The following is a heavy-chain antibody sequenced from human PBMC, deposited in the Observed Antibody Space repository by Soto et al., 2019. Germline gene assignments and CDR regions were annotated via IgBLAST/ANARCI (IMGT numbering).Heavy chain of an antibody. CDR3: ARVTVSIDY. V-gene: IGHV3-48*01. CDR2: ISSSSSTI. D-gene: IGHD4-4*01. J-gene: IGHJ4*02. Sequence: EVQLVESGGGLVQPGGSLRLSGAASGFTFSSYSMNWVRQAPGKGLEWASYISSSSSTIYYADSVKGRFTISRDNAKNSLYLQMNSLRAEDTAVYYCARVTVSIDYWGQGTLVTVSS. CDR1: GFTFSSYS.